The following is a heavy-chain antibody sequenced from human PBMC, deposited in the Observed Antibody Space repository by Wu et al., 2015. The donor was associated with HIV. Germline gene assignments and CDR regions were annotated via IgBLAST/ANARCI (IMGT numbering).Heavy chain of an antibody. Sequence: QVQLVQSGAEVKKPGASVKVSCKASGYTFSDYYLHWIRQAPGQGLEWMGWINPKDGATDFARKFQGRVTITADESTSTAYMELSSLRSEDTAVYYCARVGVTTARFDPVGPGNPGHRLL. D-gene: IGHD4-17*01. CDR1: GYTFSDYY. V-gene: IGHV1-2*02. J-gene: IGHJ5*02. CDR2: INPKDGAT. CDR3: ARVGVTTARFDP.